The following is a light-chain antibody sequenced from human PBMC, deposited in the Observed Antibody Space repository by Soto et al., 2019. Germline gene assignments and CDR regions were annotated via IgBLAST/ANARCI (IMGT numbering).Light chain of an antibody. CDR2: GAS. V-gene: IGKV3-15*01. CDR1: QSVSSTY. CDR3: QQYNNWPQT. J-gene: IGKJ5*01. Sequence: ILLTQSPGTLSLSPGDRATLSCRASQSVSSTYLAWYQQKPGQAPRLLVYGASTRATGIPARFSGSGSGTEFTLTISSLQSEDFAVYYCQQYNNWPQTFGQGTRLEI.